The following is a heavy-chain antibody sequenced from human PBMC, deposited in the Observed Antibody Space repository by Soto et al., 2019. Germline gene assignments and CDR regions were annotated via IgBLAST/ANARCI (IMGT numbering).Heavy chain of an antibody. Sequence: SVKVSCKASGGTFISYAISWVRQAPGQGLEWMGGIIPIFGTANYAQKFQGRVTITADESTSTAHMELSSLRSEATAVYHCARSSAGGLANIVVVVAATLLWSGGMDVWGQGTTVTVSS. CDR2: IIPIFGTA. D-gene: IGHD2-15*01. J-gene: IGHJ6*02. CDR3: ARSSAGGLANIVVVVAATLLWSGGMDV. CDR1: GGTFISYA. V-gene: IGHV1-69*13.